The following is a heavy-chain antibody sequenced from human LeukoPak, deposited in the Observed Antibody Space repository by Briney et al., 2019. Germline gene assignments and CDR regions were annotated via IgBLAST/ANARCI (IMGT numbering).Heavy chain of an antibody. V-gene: IGHV3-48*02. Sequence: PGGSLRLSCAASGFTFSSYSMNWVRQAPGRGLEWVSYISGSRSTVYYADSVKGRFTISRDNAKNSLYLQMNSLRDEDTAVYYCATGASLDYWGQGTLVTVSS. J-gene: IGHJ4*02. CDR2: ISGSRSTV. D-gene: IGHD3-16*01. CDR3: ATGASLDY. CDR1: GFTFSSYS.